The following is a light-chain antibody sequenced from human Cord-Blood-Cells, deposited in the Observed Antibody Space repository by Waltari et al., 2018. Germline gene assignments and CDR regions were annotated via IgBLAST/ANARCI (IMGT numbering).Light chain of an antibody. J-gene: IGKJ1*01. CDR2: AAS. CDR3: QQSYSTPPTWT. CDR1: HSISSY. Sequence: DIQMTQSPSSLSASVGDRVTITCRASHSISSYLNWYQQKPGKAPKLLIYAASSLQSGVPSRFSGSGSGTDFTLTSSSLQPEDVATYYCQQSYSTPPTWTFGQGTKVEIK. V-gene: IGKV1-39*01.